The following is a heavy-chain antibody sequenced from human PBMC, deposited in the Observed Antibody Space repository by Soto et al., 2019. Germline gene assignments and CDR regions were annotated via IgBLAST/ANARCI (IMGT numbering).Heavy chain of an antibody. D-gene: IGHD2-15*01. Sequence: SSETLSLTCAVSGYSISGSNWWGLIRQPPGKGLEWIGYTYYSGSTYYNPSLKSRVTMSVDTSKNQFSLKLSSVTAVDTAVYYCARERRESTQYCSGGSCFSYYYYMDVWGKGTTVTVSS. CDR3: ARERRESTQYCSGGSCFSYYYYMDV. J-gene: IGHJ6*03. CDR2: TYYSGST. V-gene: IGHV4-28*03. CDR1: GYSISGSNW.